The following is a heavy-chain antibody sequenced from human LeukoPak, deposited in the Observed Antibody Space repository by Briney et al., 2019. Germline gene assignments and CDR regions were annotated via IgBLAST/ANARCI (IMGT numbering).Heavy chain of an antibody. Sequence: PSQTLSLTCTVSGGSISSGDYFWSWIRQSPGKGLEWIGYIYYSGSTYYNPSLKSRLTISVDMAQSQFSLKLSSVTAADTAVYFCARTRIRYQLPTAFDYWGQGTLVTVSS. CDR3: ARTRIRYQLPTAFDY. J-gene: IGHJ4*02. D-gene: IGHD2-2*01. CDR1: GGSISSGDYF. CDR2: IYYSGST. V-gene: IGHV4-30-4*08.